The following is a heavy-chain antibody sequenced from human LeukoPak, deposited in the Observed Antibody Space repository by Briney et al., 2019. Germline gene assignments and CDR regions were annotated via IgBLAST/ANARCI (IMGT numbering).Heavy chain of an antibody. V-gene: IGHV4-61*01. CDR2: IYYSGST. J-gene: IGHJ4*02. CDR3: ARHFYRGYYGSGSYDY. Sequence: PSETLSLTCNVSGYSISSGYHWSWIRQPPGKGLEWIGYIYYSGSTNYNPSLKSRVTISVDTSKNQFSLKLSSVTAADTAVYYCARHFYRGYYGSGSYDYWGQGTLVTVSS. CDR1: GYSISSGYH. D-gene: IGHD3-10*01.